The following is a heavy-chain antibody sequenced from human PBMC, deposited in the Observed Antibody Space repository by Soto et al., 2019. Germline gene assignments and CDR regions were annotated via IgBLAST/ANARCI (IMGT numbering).Heavy chain of an antibody. Sequence: SETLSLTCTVSGGSISSGDYYWSWIRQPPGKGLEWIRYIYYSGSTYYNPSLKSRVTISVDTSKNQFSLKLSSVTAADTAVYYCARVGRVTMIVVAPWGQGTLVTVSS. CDR1: GGSISSGDYY. D-gene: IGHD3-22*01. CDR3: ARVGRVTMIVVAP. V-gene: IGHV4-30-4*01. J-gene: IGHJ5*02. CDR2: IYYSGST.